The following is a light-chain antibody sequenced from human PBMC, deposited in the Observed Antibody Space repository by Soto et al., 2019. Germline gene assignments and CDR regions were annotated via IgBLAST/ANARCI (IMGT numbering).Light chain of an antibody. V-gene: IGLV4-69*01. Sequence: QLVLTQSHSDSASLGASVKLTCTLSSGHSSYAIAWHQQQPEKGPRYLMKLNSDGSHSKGDGIPDRFSGSSSGAERYLTISSLQSEDEADYYCQTWGTGIVVFGGGTKLTVL. CDR3: QTWGTGIVV. CDR2: LNSDGSH. J-gene: IGLJ2*01. CDR1: SGHSSYA.